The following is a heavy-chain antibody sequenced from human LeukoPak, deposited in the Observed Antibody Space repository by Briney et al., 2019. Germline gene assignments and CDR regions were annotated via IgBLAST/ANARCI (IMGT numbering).Heavy chain of an antibody. V-gene: IGHV4-59*11. CDR2: IYYSGST. Sequence: SETLSLTCTVSGGSISSHYWSWIRQPPGKGLERIGYIYYSGSTNYNPSLKSRVTISVDTSKNQFSLKLSSVTAADTAVYYRARDNGDWGQGTLVTVSS. CDR1: GGSISSHY. CDR3: ARDNGD. J-gene: IGHJ4*02.